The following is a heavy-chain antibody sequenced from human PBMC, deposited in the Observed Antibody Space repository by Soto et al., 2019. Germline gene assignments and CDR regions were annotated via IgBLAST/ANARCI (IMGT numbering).Heavy chain of an antibody. J-gene: IGHJ4*02. CDR3: ARGRYYYDSSGPVGY. CDR1: GVTFSSYA. D-gene: IGHD3-22*01. Sequence: SVKVSCKASGVTFSSYAISWVRQAPGQGLEWMGGIIPIFGTANYAQKFQGRVTITADESTSTAYMELSSLRSEDTAVYYCARGRYYYDSSGPVGYWGQGTLVTVS. V-gene: IGHV1-69*13. CDR2: IIPIFGTA.